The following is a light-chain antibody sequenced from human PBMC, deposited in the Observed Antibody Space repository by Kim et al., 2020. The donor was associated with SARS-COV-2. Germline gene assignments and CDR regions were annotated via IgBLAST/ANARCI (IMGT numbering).Light chain of an antibody. CDR3: QRYNLYSRT. Sequence: ASVGDTVTITCRASQSISDWLAWYQQKPGKAPKLLIYRASNLESGVPSRFSGSGSGTEFTLTISSLQPDDFATYFCQRYNLYSRTFGQGTKVEVK. V-gene: IGKV1-5*03. J-gene: IGKJ1*01. CDR1: QSISDW. CDR2: RAS.